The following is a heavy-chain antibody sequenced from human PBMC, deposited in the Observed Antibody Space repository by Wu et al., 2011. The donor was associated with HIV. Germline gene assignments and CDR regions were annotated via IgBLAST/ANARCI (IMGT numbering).Heavy chain of an antibody. CDR1: GYTFTGYY. CDR2: INPNSGVT. D-gene: IGHD3-9*01. CDR3: ARTVLRNLDWSSPDWDC. V-gene: IGHV1-2*02. J-gene: IGHJ4*02. Sequence: QVQLVQSGAEVKKPGASVKVSCKASGYTFTGYYMHWVRQAPGQGLEWMGWINPNSGVTEYAQKFQGRVTMTRDTSIGTGYMELSSLRSDDTAVYYCARTVLRNLDWSSPDWDCWGQGTLVTVSS.